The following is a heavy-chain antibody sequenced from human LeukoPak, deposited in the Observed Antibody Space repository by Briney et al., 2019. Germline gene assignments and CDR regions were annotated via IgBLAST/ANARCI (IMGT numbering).Heavy chain of an antibody. D-gene: IGHD6-6*01. Sequence: SETLSLTCAVYGGSFSGYYWSWIRQPPGKGLEWIGEINHSGSTNYNPSLKSRVTISVDTSKNQFSLKLSSVTAADTAVYYCARSAYSTSPIDYWGQGTLVTVSS. CDR2: INHSGST. V-gene: IGHV4-34*01. CDR1: GGSFSGYY. J-gene: IGHJ4*02. CDR3: ARSAYSTSPIDY.